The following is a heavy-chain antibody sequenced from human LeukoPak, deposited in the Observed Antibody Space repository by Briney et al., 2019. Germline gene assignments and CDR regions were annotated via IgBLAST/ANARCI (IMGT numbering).Heavy chain of an antibody. CDR2: INPSGGST. J-gene: IGHJ4*02. D-gene: IGHD3-22*01. V-gene: IGHV1-46*01. CDR1: GYTFTSYY. Sequence: ASVKVSCKASGYTFTSYYMHWVRQAPGQGLEWMGIINPSGGSTNYAQKFQGRVTITADESTSTAYMELSSLRSEDTAVYYCARDLNPYYDSSGYFYYFDYWGQGTLVTVSS. CDR3: ARDLNPYYDSSGYFYYFDY.